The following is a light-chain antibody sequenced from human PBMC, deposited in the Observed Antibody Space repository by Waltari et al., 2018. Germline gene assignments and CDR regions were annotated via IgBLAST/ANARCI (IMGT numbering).Light chain of an antibody. J-gene: IGLJ1*01. CDR2: SNN. V-gene: IGLV1-44*01. CDR1: SSNIGRNP. CDR3: AAWDDSLNGFYV. Sequence: QSVLTQPPSASGTPGQRVPISCSGSSSNIGRNPVIWYQQLPGTAHKPLTYVYQQRPRTAPELLIYSNNQRPSGVPDRFSGSKSGTSASLAISGLQSEDEADYYCAAWDDSLNGFYVFGTGTKVTVL.